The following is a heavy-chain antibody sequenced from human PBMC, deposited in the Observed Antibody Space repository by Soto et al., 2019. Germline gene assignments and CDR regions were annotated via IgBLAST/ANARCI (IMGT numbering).Heavy chain of an antibody. CDR2: IYYSGST. CDR3: EKWYGGSIDY. D-gene: IGHD4-17*01. Sequence: SETLSLTCTVSGGSINSYYWSWIRQPPGKGLEWIGYIYYSGSTNYNTSLKSRVAISVDTPKNQFSLKLSSVTAADTAVYYCEKWYGGSIDYCGQGTLLTVSS. CDR1: GGSINSYY. J-gene: IGHJ4*02. V-gene: IGHV4-59*01.